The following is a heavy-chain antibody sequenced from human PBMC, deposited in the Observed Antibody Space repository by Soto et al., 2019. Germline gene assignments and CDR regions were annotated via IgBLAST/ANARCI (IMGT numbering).Heavy chain of an antibody. Sequence: SETLSLTCTVSGGSISGGGYYWNWIRQHPGKGLEWIGYIYYSGSTYYNPSLKSRVTISMDTSKNQFSLKLRSVTAADTAVYYCARSGNYDSSGYYFDFWGQGTLVTVSS. J-gene: IGHJ4*02. CDR2: IYYSGST. D-gene: IGHD3-22*01. CDR1: GGSISGGGYY. CDR3: ARSGNYDSSGYYFDF. V-gene: IGHV4-31*03.